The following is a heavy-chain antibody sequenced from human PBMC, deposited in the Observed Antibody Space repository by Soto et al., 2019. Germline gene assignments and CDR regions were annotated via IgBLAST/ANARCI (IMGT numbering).Heavy chain of an antibody. CDR2: IYYSGST. J-gene: IGHJ6*01. D-gene: IGHD5-12*01. CDR1: GGSISSSSYY. Sequence: SETLSLTCTVSGGSISSSSYYWGWIRQPPGKGLEWIGSIYYSGSTYYNPSLKSRVTISVDTSKNQFSLKLNSVTAADTAVYYCARRGIVATIRVMDVWGKGTTVTVSS. CDR3: ARRGIVATIRVMDV. V-gene: IGHV4-39*01.